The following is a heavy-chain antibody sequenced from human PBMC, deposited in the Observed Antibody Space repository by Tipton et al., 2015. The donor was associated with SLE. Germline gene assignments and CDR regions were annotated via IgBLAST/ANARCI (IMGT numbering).Heavy chain of an antibody. CDR3: ARAYYGMDV. J-gene: IGHJ6*02. D-gene: IGHD2-21*01. CDR1: GFTFSRYA. CDR2: IYASGGA. V-gene: IGHV3-23*03. Sequence: SLRLSCAASGFTFSRYAMSWVRQAPGKGLEWVSIIYASGGAYYADSVKGRFTISRDVSKNTLYLQMSSLRGEDTAVYYCARAYYGMDVWGQGTTVTVSS.